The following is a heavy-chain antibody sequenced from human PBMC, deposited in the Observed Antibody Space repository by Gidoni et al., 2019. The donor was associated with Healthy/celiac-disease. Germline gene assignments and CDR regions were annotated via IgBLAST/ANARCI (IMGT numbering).Heavy chain of an antibody. V-gene: IGHV3-23*01. Sequence: EVQLLESGGGLVQPGGSLRRSCADSGLTFSSYAMSWVRQAPGKGLEWVSAISGSCVSTSYADSVKGRFTISRDNSKNTLYLQMNSLRAEDTAVYYCANYPKGRDPIFDYWGQGTLVTVSS. CDR1: GLTFSSYA. D-gene: IGHD1-26*01. CDR2: ISGSCVST. CDR3: ANYPKGRDPIFDY. J-gene: IGHJ4*02.